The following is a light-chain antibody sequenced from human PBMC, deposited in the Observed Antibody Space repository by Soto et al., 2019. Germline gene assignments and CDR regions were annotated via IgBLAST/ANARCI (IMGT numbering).Light chain of an antibody. CDR1: SSNIGAGYD. J-gene: IGLJ1*01. CDR3: ADWDDSLDAYV. CDR2: GNS. V-gene: IGLV1-40*01. Sequence: QSVLTQPPSVSGAPGQRVTISCTGSSSNIGAGYDVHWYQQLPGTAPKLLIYGNSNRPSGVPDRFSGSKSGTSASLAITGLQAEDEADYYCADWDDSLDAYVFGTGTKVTVL.